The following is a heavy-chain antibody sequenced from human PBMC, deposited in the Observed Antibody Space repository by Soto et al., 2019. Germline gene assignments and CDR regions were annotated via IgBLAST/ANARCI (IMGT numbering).Heavy chain of an antibody. CDR2: VSGSGVTT. D-gene: IGHD6-6*01. Sequence: PGWSLTLSCAASGFSFSSFGMSWVRQARGQGLEWVSFVSGSGVTTYYTDSVKCRSTISRDSSKNMLHLHMNRLRAEDKGVYYCVKDPTYRNSPNCFDPWGQGTLVTVS. CDR1: GFSFSSFG. J-gene: IGHJ5*02. V-gene: IGHV3-23*01. CDR3: VKDPTYRNSPNCFDP.